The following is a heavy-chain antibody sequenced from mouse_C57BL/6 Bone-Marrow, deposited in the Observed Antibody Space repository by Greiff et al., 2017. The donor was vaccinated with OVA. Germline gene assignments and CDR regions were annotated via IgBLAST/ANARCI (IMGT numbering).Heavy chain of an antibody. CDR3: ARFYYGRRKRDWCAY. Sequence: EVQLQQSGPVLVKPGPSVKISCKASGFTFTDYYMHWVKQSHGKSLEWIGLVYPYNGGTSYNQKFKGKATLTVDTSSSTAYMELNSLTSEDSAVYYCARFYYGRRKRDWCAYWGQGTLVTVSA. CDR1: GFTFTDYY. V-gene: IGHV1-36*01. D-gene: IGHD2-1*01. CDR2: VYPYNGGT. J-gene: IGHJ3*01.